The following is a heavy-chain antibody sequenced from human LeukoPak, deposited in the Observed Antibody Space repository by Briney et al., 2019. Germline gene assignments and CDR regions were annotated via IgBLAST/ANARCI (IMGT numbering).Heavy chain of an antibody. V-gene: IGHV4-61*02. CDR2: IYTSRST. CDR3: ARGARGPKAGRDGYNDY. CDR1: GVSISSGSYY. D-gene: IGHD5-24*01. J-gene: IGHJ4*02. Sequence: PSETLSLTCTVSGVSISSGSYYWSWIRQPAGKGLEWIGRIYTSRSTNYNPSLKSRVTISVDTSKNQFSLKLSAVTAADTAVYYCARGARGPKAGRDGYNDYWGQGTLVTVSS.